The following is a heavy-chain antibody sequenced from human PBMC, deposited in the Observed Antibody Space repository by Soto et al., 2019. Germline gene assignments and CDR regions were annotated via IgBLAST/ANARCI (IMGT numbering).Heavy chain of an antibody. D-gene: IGHD2-15*01. CDR2: ISNSGGST. CDR3: AKAQGGSYFDY. CDR1: GFTFSSNA. V-gene: IGHV3-23*01. J-gene: IGHJ4*02. Sequence: GGSLRLSCAASGFTFSSNAMSWVRQAPGKGLEWVSGISNSGGSTYYADSVKGRFTISRDNSKNMLYLQMNNLRAEDTAVYYCAKAQGGSYFDYWGQGTLVTVSS.